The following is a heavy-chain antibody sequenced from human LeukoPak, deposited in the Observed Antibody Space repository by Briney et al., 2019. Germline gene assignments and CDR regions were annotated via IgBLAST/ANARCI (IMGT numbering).Heavy chain of an antibody. CDR3: ARERNLEIAVAGTIFDY. CDR2: IYSGGST. CDR1: GFTFSDYY. J-gene: IGHJ4*02. Sequence: GGSLRLSCAASGFTFSDYYMSRVRQAPGKGLEWVSVIYSGGSTYYADSVKGRFTISRDNSKNTLYLQMKSLRAEDTAVYYCARERNLEIAVAGTIFDYWGQGTLVTVSS. D-gene: IGHD6-19*01. V-gene: IGHV3-66*01.